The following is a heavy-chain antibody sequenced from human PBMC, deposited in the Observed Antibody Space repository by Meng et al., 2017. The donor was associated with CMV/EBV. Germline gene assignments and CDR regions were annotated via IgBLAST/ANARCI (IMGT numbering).Heavy chain of an antibody. J-gene: IGHJ4*02. V-gene: IGHV3-23*01. D-gene: IGHD2-2*01. CDR2: ISGSGGST. CDR1: GFTFSSYA. CDR3: AKGQSRWGGDIVVVPAAIRFDY. Sequence: GGSLRLSCAASGFTFSSYAMSWVRQAPGKGLEWVSAISGSGGSTYYADSVKGRFTISRDNSKNTLYLQMNSLRAEDTAVYYCAKGQSRWGGDIVVVPAAIRFDYWGQGILVTVSS.